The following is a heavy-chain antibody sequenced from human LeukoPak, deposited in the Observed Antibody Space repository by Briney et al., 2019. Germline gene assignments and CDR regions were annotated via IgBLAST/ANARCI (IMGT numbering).Heavy chain of an antibody. CDR1: GFTFSSYA. J-gene: IGHJ3*02. Sequence: GGSLRLSCAASGFTFSSYAMSWVRPAPGKGLEWGSGISDSGGTTYYADSVKGRFTISRDNSKTTLYLQMNSLRAEDTAVYYCAKDKAAIPVAFDIWGQGTMVTVSS. CDR3: AKDKAAIPVAFDI. CDR2: ISDSGGTT. V-gene: IGHV3-23*01. D-gene: IGHD6-13*01.